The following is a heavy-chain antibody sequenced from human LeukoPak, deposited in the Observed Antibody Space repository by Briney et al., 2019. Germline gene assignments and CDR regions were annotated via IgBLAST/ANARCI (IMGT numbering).Heavy chain of an antibody. Sequence: GGSLRLSCAASGFTFSNYVMDWVRQAPGKGLEWVSLISSSGDNAYYADSVRGRFTISRDKSKNTVSLQMNSLRGEDTAVYYCAKDVRVGGGGMDVWGQGTPVTVSS. CDR2: ISSSGDNA. V-gene: IGHV3-23*01. J-gene: IGHJ6*02. CDR1: GFTFSNYV. CDR3: AKDVRVGGGGMDV. D-gene: IGHD1-26*01.